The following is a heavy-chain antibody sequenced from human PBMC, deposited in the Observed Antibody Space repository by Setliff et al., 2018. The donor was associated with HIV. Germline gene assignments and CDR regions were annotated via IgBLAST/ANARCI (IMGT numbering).Heavy chain of an antibody. CDR3: ARVSCSSWYSIPRYYYSMDV. Sequence: SETLSLTCAVYGGSFGGYCWSWIRQPPGKGLEWIGEIQHSGRINYNPSLRSRVTTSVDTSKNQFSLRRRSVTAADTAVYYCARVSCSSWYSIPRYYYSMDVWGNGTTVTVSS. J-gene: IGHJ6*03. V-gene: IGHV4-34*01. CDR2: IQHSGRI. D-gene: IGHD6-13*01. CDR1: GGSFGGYC.